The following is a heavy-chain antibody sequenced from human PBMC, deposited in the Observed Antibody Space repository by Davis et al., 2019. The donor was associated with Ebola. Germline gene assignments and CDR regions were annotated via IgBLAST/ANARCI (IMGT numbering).Heavy chain of an antibody. D-gene: IGHD3-22*01. J-gene: IGHJ4*02. CDR2: IYYSGST. Sequence: MPSETLSLTCSVSGGSIKSFYWSWIRQPPGKGLEWIGYIYYSGSTNYNPSLKSRVTISVDTSKNQFSLKLTSVTAADTAVYYCARGDSYYDPSGYYAGPEAPDHWGQGTLVSVSS. CDR3: ARGDSYYDPSGYYAGPEAPDH. V-gene: IGHV4-59*12. CDR1: GGSIKSFY.